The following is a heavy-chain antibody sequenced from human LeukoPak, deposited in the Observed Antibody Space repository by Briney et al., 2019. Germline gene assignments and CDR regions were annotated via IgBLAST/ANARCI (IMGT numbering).Heavy chain of an antibody. CDR1: GGSISSSSYY. Sequence: RASETLSLTCTVSGGSISSSSYYWGWIRQPPGKGLEWIGSIYYSGSTYYNPSLKSRVTISVDTSKNQFSLKLSSVTAADTAVYYCARDLVRGVIIFHHDAFDIWGQGTMVTVSS. J-gene: IGHJ3*02. CDR3: ARDLVRGVIIFHHDAFDI. V-gene: IGHV4-39*07. D-gene: IGHD3-10*01. CDR2: IYYSGST.